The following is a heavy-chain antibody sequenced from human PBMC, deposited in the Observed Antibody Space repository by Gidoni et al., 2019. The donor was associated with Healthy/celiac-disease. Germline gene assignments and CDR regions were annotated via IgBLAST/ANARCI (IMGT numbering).Heavy chain of an antibody. D-gene: IGHD3-22*01. CDR2: IKQDGSEK. V-gene: IGHV3-7*05. J-gene: IGHJ4*02. CDR3: ARDPPITMIVGYFDY. Sequence: EVQLVESGGGLVQPGGSLRLSCAASGFTFRSYWMSWVRQAPGKGLEWVANIKQDGSEKYYVDSVKGRFTISRDNAKNSLYLQMNSLRAEDTAVYYCARDPPITMIVGYFDYWGQGTLVTVSS. CDR1: GFTFRSYW.